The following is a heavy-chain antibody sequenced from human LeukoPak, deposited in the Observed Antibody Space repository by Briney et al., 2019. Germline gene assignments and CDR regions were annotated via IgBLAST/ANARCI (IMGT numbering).Heavy chain of an antibody. V-gene: IGHV4-34*01. CDR1: GGSFSGYY. CDR2: INHSGST. CDR3: ARRGSGWSALFWFDP. D-gene: IGHD6-19*01. Sequence: KSSETLSLTCAVYGGSFSGYYWSWIRQPPGKGLEWIGEINHSGSTNYNPSLKSRVTISVDTSKNQFSLKLSSVTAADTAVYYFARRGSGWSALFWFDPWGQGTLVTVSS. J-gene: IGHJ5*02.